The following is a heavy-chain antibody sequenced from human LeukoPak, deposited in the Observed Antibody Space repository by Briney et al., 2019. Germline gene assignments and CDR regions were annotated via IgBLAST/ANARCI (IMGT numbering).Heavy chain of an antibody. D-gene: IGHD1-26*01. CDR3: AAGPWELDF. CDR1: GGSISSHY. CDR2: VYYSGST. J-gene: IGHJ4*02. Sequence: SETLSLTCTVSGGSISSHYWSWIRQPPGKGLEWIGQVYYSGSTNYNPSLKSRCTISVDTSKNHFSLKLTSVTAADTAMYYCAAGPWELDFWGQGTLVTVSS. V-gene: IGHV4-59*08.